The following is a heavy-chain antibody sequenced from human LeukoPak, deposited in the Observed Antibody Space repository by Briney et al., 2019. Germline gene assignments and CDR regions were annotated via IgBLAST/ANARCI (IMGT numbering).Heavy chain of an antibody. CDR3: ARGLRSYYFDY. CDR1: GGSISSYY. J-gene: IGHJ4*02. CDR2: IYYSGST. V-gene: IGHV4-59*01. Sequence: SETLSLTCTVSGGSISSYYRSWIRQPPGKGLEWIGYIYYSGSTNYNPSLKSRVTISVDTSKNQFSLKLSSVTAADTAVYYCARGLRSYYFDYWGQGTLVTVSS. D-gene: IGHD4-17*01.